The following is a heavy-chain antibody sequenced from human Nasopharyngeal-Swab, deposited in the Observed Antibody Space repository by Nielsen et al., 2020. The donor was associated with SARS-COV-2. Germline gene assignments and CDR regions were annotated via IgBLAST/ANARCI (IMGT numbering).Heavy chain of an antibody. D-gene: IGHD6-19*01. CDR2: ISSNGGST. CDR3: VKSQTSIAVAFDY. CDR1: GFTFSSYA. Sequence: GESLKISCSASGFTFSSYAMHWVRQAPGKGLEYASAISSNGGSTYYADSVKGRFTISRDNSKNTLYLQMSSLRAEDTAVYYCVKSQTSIAVAFDYWGQGTLVTVSS. V-gene: IGHV3-64D*06. J-gene: IGHJ4*02.